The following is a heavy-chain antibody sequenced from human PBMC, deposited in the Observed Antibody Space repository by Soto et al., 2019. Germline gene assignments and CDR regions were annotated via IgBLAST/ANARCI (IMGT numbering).Heavy chain of an antibody. CDR3: ASAYDRSDHYYSSGRTNDAFDI. CDR1: GFTFSSYS. Sequence: KAGGSLRLSCAPSGFTFSSYSMNWVRQAPGKGLEWVSSISSSSSYIYYADSVKGRFTISRDDAKNSLYLQMNSLRAEDTAVYYCASAYDRSDHYYSSGRTNDAFDIWGQETIVSV. V-gene: IGHV3-21*01. J-gene: IGHJ3*02. CDR2: ISSSSSYI. D-gene: IGHD3-22*01.